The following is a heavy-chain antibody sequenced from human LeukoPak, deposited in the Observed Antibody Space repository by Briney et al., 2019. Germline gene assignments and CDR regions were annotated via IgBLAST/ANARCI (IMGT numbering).Heavy chain of an antibody. Sequence: PGGSLRLSCAASGFTFSSYAMHWVRQAPGKGLEWVAVISYDGSNKYYADSVKGRFTISRDNSKNTLYLQMNSLRAEDTAVYYCARESTMIVADYWGQGTLVTVSS. D-gene: IGHD3-22*01. CDR3: ARESTMIVADY. CDR2: ISYDGSNK. V-gene: IGHV3-30*04. CDR1: GFTFSSYA. J-gene: IGHJ4*02.